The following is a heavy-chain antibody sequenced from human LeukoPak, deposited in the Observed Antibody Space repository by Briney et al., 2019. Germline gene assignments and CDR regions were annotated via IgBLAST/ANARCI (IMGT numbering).Heavy chain of an antibody. J-gene: IGHJ4*02. CDR2: ISYDGGEQ. D-gene: IGHD1-26*01. CDR1: GFTFSNYG. V-gene: IGHV3-30*18. CDR3: AKDLEPQLVGAADY. Sequence: PGRSLRLSCAASGFTFSNYGMHWVRQAPGKGLEWVAVISYDGGEQHYGDSVKGRFSISRDDSKSTLYLQMNSLRAEDTAVYYCAKDLEPQLVGAADYWGQGTLVTVSS.